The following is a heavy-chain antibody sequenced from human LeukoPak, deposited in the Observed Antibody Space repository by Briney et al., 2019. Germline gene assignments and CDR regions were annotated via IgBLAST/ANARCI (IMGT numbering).Heavy chain of an antibody. J-gene: IGHJ5*02. CDR3: ARGVGYCSGGSCYSARWFDP. Sequence: ASVKVSCKASGYTFTSYGISWVRQAPGQGLEWMGWISAYNGNTNYAQKFQGRVTMTRNTSISTAYMELSSLRSEDTAVYYCARGVGYCSGGSCYSARWFDPWGQGTLVTVSS. V-gene: IGHV1-18*01. CDR1: GYTFTSYG. CDR2: ISAYNGNT. D-gene: IGHD2-15*01.